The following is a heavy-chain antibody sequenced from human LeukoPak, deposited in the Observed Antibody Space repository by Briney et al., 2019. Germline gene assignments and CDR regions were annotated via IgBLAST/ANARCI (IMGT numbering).Heavy chain of an antibody. CDR3: ATAPSSGVQNYDFWSGYPGDNWFDP. J-gene: IGHJ5*02. CDR2: VDPEDGET. CDR1: GGTFSSYA. V-gene: IGHV1-69-2*01. D-gene: IGHD3-3*01. Sequence: ASVKVSCKASGGTFSSYAISWVRQAPGKGLEWMGLVDPEDGETIYAEKFQGRVTITADTSTDTAYMELSSLRSEDTAVYYCATAPSSGVQNYDFWSGYPGDNWFDPWGQGTLVTVSS.